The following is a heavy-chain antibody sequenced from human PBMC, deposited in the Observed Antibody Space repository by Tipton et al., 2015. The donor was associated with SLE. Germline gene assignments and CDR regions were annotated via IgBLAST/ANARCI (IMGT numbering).Heavy chain of an antibody. Sequence: GSLRLSCAASGFTFSSYWMSWVRQAPGKGLEWVANIKQDGSEKYYVDSVKGRFTISRDNAKNSLYLQMNSLRAEDTAVYYCAREGHGVPEGYMDVWGKGTTVTVSS. CDR3: AREGHGVPEGYMDV. D-gene: IGHD4-17*01. J-gene: IGHJ6*03. V-gene: IGHV3-7*03. CDR2: IKQDGSEK. CDR1: GFTFSSYW.